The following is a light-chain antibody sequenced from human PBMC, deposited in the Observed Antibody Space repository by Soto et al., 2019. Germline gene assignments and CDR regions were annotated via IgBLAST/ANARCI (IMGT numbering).Light chain of an antibody. CDR2: DAS. J-gene: IGKJ4*01. CDR3: QQYDSLPPT. V-gene: IGKV1-33*01. Sequence: DTQMTQSPSSLSASLGDRVTITCQASQDISDSLNWYQHKPGKAPKLLIYDASNLETGVPSRFSGSGSGTDFTFTISSLQPEDFATYFCQQYDSLPPTFGGGTKVEI. CDR1: QDISDS.